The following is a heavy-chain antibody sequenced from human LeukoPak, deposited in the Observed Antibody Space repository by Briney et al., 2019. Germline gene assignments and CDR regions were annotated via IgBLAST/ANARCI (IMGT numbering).Heavy chain of an antibody. CDR2: INPSGGST. D-gene: IGHD3-22*01. J-gene: IGHJ4*02. CDR3: ATSRSGYYDSSGYAIGY. CDR1: GGTFSSYA. Sequence: ASVKASCKASGGTFSSYAISWVRQAPGQGLEWMGIINPSGGSTSYAQKFQGRVTMTRDMFTSTVYMELSSLRSEDTAVYYCATSRSGYYDSSGYAIGYWGQGTLVTVSS. V-gene: IGHV1-46*01.